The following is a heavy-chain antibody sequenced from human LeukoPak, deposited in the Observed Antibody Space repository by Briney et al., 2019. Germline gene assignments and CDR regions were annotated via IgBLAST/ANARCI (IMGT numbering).Heavy chain of an antibody. CDR2: IYYSGST. V-gene: IGHV4-61*01. D-gene: IGHD3-3*01. J-gene: IGHJ5*02. CDR3: ASAPTYYDFWSGYINWFDP. CDR1: GGSVSSGSYY. Sequence: SETLSLTCTVSGGSVSSGSYYWSWIRQPPGKGLEWIVYIYYSGSTNYDPSLKSRVTISVDTSKNQFSLKLSSVTAADTAVYYCASAPTYYDFWSGYINWFDPWGQGTLVTVSS.